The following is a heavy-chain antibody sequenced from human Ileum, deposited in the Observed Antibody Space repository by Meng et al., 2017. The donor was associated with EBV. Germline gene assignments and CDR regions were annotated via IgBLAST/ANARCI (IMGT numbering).Heavy chain of an antibody. Sequence: QVHLQHWGEGLWRPSVTLSLTCAVNVGSLSGAYWNWIRQPPGKGLEWIGEIIHGGSPSYNPSLKSRVTISIDTSKNQLSLMLSSVTAADTAVYYCARRPTGVDYWGQGTLVTVSS. CDR3: ARRPTGVDY. J-gene: IGHJ4*02. D-gene: IGHD2-8*02. CDR2: IIHGGSP. CDR1: VGSLSGAY. V-gene: IGHV4-34*12.